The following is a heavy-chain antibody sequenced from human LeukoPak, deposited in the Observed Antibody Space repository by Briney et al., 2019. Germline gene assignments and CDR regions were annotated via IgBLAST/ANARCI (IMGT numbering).Heavy chain of an antibody. CDR3: VYTMGRGYYDALDN. V-gene: IGHV2-5*02. J-gene: IGHJ4*02. Sequence: SGPTLVKPTQALMLTCTFSGFSLTTKGVRVGWIRQPPGKALEWLGFLYWDDDERYSPSLKSRLTISKDTSKNQVVLRMTNMDPVDTSTYYCVYTMGRGYYDALDNWGQGTLVTVSS. CDR1: GFSLTTKGVR. D-gene: IGHD3-22*01. CDR2: LYWDDDE.